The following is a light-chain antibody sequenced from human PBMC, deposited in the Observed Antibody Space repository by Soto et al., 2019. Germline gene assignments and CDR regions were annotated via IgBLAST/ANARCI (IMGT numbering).Light chain of an antibody. Sequence: QSVLTQRPSVSGAPGQRVTISCTGSSSNIGAGYDVHWYQQLPGTAPKLLIYGNSNRPSGVPDRFSGSKSGTSASLAITGLQAEDEADYYCQSYDSSVSKVVFGGGTKVTVL. CDR2: GNS. CDR1: SSNIGAGYD. CDR3: QSYDSSVSKVV. V-gene: IGLV1-40*01. J-gene: IGLJ2*01.